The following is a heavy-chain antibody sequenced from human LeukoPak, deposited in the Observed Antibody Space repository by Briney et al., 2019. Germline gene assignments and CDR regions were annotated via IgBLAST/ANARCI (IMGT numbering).Heavy chain of an antibody. J-gene: IGHJ3*02. CDR2: INTNTGNS. CDR1: GYIFNTYA. Sequence: ASVKVSCKASGYIFNTYAMNWVRQAPGQGLEWVGWINTNTGNSMYAQGFTGRFVFSLDTSVNTAYLQIFSLQAEDTAVYYCARENTIFGVGAFDIWGQGTVVTVSS. CDR3: ARENTIFGVGAFDI. V-gene: IGHV7-4-1*01. D-gene: IGHD3-3*01.